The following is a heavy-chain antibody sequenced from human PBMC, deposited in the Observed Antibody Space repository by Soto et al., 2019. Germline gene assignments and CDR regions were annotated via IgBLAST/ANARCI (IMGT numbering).Heavy chain of an antibody. V-gene: IGHV1-69*13. CDR1: GGTFRSYA. CDR3: ARGAYYYDSSGYYGY. Sequence: SVKVSCKASGGTFRSYAISWVRPGPGQGLEWMGGIIPIFGTANYAQKFQGRVTITADESTSTAYMELSSLRSEDTAVYYCARGAYYYDSSGYYGYWGQGTLVTVSS. D-gene: IGHD3-22*01. CDR2: IIPIFGTA. J-gene: IGHJ4*02.